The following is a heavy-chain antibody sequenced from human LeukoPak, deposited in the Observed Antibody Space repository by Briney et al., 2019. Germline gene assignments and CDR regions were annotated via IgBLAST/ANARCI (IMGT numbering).Heavy chain of an antibody. CDR1: GFTFSSSA. Sequence: GGSLRLSCAASGFTFSSSAMSWVRQVPGKGLEWVSGISASGGSTNYADSVRGRFTISRDNSKNTLYVQMNSLRDEDTALYYCAKDRRWESPHYLDSWGQGTLVTVST. J-gene: IGHJ4*02. CDR2: ISASGGST. CDR3: AKDRRWESPHYLDS. D-gene: IGHD1-26*01. V-gene: IGHV3-23*01.